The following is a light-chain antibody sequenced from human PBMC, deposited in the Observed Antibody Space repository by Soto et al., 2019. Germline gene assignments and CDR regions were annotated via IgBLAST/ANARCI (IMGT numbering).Light chain of an antibody. J-gene: IGKJ2*01. CDR1: QSISSY. V-gene: IGKV1-39*01. CDR3: QQSYSTPLYT. CDR2: AAS. Sequence: DLQMTQSPSSLSASVGDRVTITCRASQSISSYLNWYQQKPGKAPKLLIYAASSLQSGVPSRFSGSGAGTDFTLTISSLQPEDFATYYCQQSYSTPLYTFGQGTKREIK.